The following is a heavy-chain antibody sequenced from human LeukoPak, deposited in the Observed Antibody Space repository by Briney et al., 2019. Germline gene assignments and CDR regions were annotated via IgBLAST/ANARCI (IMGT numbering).Heavy chain of an antibody. CDR3: AREAVDIVATISGWYFDL. J-gene: IGHJ2*01. CDR2: IYHSGST. D-gene: IGHD5-12*01. CDR1: GGSISSGGYS. V-gene: IGHV4-30-2*01. Sequence: PSETLSLTCAVSGGSISSGGYSWSWIRQPPGKGLEWIGYIYHSGSTYYNPSLKSRVTISVDRSKNQFSLKLSSVTAADTAVYYCAREAVDIVATISGWYFDLWGRGTLVTVSS.